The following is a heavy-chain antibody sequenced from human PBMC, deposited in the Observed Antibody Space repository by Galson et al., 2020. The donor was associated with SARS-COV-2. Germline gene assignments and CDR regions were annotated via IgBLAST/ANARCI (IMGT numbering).Heavy chain of an antibody. CDR1: GGSISSYY. D-gene: IGHD2-2*01. J-gene: IGHJ4*02. Sequence: ETSETLSLTCTVSGGSISSYYWSWIRQPPGKGLEWIGYIYYSGSTNYNPSLKSRVTISVDTSKNQFSLNLSSVTAADTAVYYCARLGCSSTSCYQLDYWGQGTLFTVSS. CDR2: IYYSGST. V-gene: IGHV4-59*08. CDR3: ARLGCSSTSCYQLDY.